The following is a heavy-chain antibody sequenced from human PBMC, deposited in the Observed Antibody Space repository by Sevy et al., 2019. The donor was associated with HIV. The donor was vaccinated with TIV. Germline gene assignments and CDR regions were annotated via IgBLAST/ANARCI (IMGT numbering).Heavy chain of an antibody. J-gene: IGHJ4*02. CDR1: GFTFRDYP. D-gene: IGHD1-26*01. Sequence: GGSLRLSCAASGFTFRDYPMNWIRQAPGKGLEWLSYISRASDSIYYADSVMGRFTVSRDNAKNSLYLQMDRLSDEDTAIYHCAREHTGSFPDFWGQGTLVTVSS. CDR2: ISRASDSI. CDR3: AREHTGSFPDF. V-gene: IGHV3-48*02.